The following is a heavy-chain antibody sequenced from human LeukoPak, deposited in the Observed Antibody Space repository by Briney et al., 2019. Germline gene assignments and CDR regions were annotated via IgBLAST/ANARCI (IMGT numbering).Heavy chain of an antibody. V-gene: IGHV3-23*01. Sequence: GGSLRLSCAASGFTFSSYAMSWVRQAPGKGLEWVSAISGSGGSTYYADFVKGRFTISRDNSKNTLYLQMNSLRAEDTAVYYCAKEGVDYYDSSGYYYFDYWGQGTLVTVSS. D-gene: IGHD3-22*01. CDR1: GFTFSSYA. CDR2: ISGSGGST. J-gene: IGHJ4*02. CDR3: AKEGVDYYDSSGYYYFDY.